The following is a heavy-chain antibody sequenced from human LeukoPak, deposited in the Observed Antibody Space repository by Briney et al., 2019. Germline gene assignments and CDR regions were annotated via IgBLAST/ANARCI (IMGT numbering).Heavy chain of an antibody. CDR3: ASDICDAFDY. J-gene: IGHJ4*01. CDR1: GFPFSSYS. V-gene: IGHV3-48*02. D-gene: IGHD3-9*01. Sequence: GGSLRLSCAASGFPFSSYSMNWVRTAPGKGLEWISYITSSSNAMCYADSVKGRFIISRDNAKNSLYLQMSSLRDEDTAVYYGASDICDAFDYWGQGSLVTVSS. CDR2: ITSSSNAM.